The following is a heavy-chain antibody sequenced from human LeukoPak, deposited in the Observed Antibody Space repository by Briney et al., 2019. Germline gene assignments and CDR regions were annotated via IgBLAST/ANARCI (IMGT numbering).Heavy chain of an antibody. CDR3: ASRGSSKFFDL. CDR1: GFTFSSYA. V-gene: IGHV3-23*01. J-gene: IGHJ2*01. Sequence: GGSLRLSCAASGFTFSSYAMSWVRQAPGKGLKWVSAISGSGDNTYYADSVKGRCTISRDNSKNTLYLRMNSLSAEDTAVYYCASRGSSKFFDLWGRGTLVTVSS. CDR2: ISGSGDNT. D-gene: IGHD1-26*01.